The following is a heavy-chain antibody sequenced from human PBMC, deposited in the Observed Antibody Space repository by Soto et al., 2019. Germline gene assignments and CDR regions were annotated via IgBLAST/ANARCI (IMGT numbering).Heavy chain of an antibody. CDR2: IYWDDDK. CDR1: GFSLSTYHMG. CDR3: AHAGDYDLLTFDH. V-gene: IGHV2-5*02. J-gene: IGHJ4*02. Sequence: QITLKESGPTLVRPAQTFTLTCDFSGFSLSTYHMGVAWIRQPPGKALEWLALIYWDDDKRYSPSLKDRLAISKDTSSNQVVLTITNMDPGDTATYFCAHAGDYDLLTFDHWGPGTLVTVSS. D-gene: IGHD4-17*01.